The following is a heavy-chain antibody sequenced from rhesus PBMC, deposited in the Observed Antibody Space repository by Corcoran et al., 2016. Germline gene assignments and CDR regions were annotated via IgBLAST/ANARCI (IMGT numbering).Heavy chain of an antibody. D-gene: IGHD4-23*01. V-gene: IGHV4-106*01. CDR3: ARGEYSNYFDY. CDR1: GGSISDDYY. J-gene: IGHJ4*01. CDR2: IYGSGGGT. Sequence: QVQLQESGPGLVTPSETLSLTCAVSGGSISDDYYWSWIRQPPGKGLEWIGYIYGSGGGTNFNPSLKNRFTSSRDTSKNQFSLKLSSVTAADTAVYYCARGEYSNYFDYWGQGVLVTVSS.